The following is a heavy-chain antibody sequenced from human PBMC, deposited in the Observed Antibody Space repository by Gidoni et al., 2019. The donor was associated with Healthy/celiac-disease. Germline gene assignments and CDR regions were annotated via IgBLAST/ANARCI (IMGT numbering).Heavy chain of an antibody. J-gene: IGHJ4*02. CDR2: IYTRGST. Sequence: QVQLQESGPGLVKPSETLSLTCTVSGGSISSYYWSWTRQPAGKGLEWIGRIYTRGSTNYNPSLKSRVTMSVDTSKNQFSLKLTSVTAADTAVYYCARDLLSSGWYDYWGQGTLVTVSS. D-gene: IGHD6-19*01. CDR1: GGSISSYY. V-gene: IGHV4-4*07. CDR3: ARDLLSSGWYDY.